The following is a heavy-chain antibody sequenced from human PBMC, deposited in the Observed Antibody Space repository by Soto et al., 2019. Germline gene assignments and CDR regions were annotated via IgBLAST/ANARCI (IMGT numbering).Heavy chain of an antibody. CDR3: VRDYYDTSGYPNTFDM. CDR2: IGSRTSDI. CDR1: GFTLSRHT. D-gene: IGHD3-22*01. J-gene: IGHJ3*02. Sequence: PGGSLRLSCAASGFTLSRHTMNWVRQAPGKGLEWVSFIGSRTSDIYYADSVKGRFTISRDNAENSLYLDLTRLRAEDTAVYFCVRDYYDTSGYPNTFDMWGQGTMVTVS. V-gene: IGHV3-21*01.